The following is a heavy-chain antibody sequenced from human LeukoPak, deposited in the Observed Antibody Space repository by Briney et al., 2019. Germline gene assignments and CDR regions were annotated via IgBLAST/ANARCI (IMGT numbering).Heavy chain of an antibody. CDR2: ISGSGGKT. CDR3: ARDWSFYDSSGYHY. Sequence: GGSLRLSCAASGFTFSSYAMTWVRQAPGKGLEWVSGISGSGGKTNYAASVKGRFTISRDNSKNTLFLQMNSLRAEDTAVYYCARDWSFYDSSGYHYWAQGTLVTVSS. J-gene: IGHJ4*02. CDR1: GFTFSSYA. D-gene: IGHD3-22*01. V-gene: IGHV3-23*01.